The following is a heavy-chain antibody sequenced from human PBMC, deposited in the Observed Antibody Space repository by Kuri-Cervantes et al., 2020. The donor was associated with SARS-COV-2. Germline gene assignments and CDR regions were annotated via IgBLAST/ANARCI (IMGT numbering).Heavy chain of an antibody. D-gene: IGHD6-13*01. Sequence: ASVKVSCKASGYTFSSYAMHWVRQAPGQRLEWMGWINAGNGNTKYSQKFQGRVTITRDTSASTAYMVLSSLSSDDSALYYCAREGIAADGKHHDFDIWGQGTMVTVSS. J-gene: IGHJ3*02. CDR2: INAGNGNT. CDR1: GYTFSSYA. V-gene: IGHV1-3*01. CDR3: AREGIAADGKHHDFDI.